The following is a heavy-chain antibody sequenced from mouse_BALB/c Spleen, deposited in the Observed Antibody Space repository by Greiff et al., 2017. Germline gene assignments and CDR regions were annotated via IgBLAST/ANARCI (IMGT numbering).Heavy chain of an antibody. CDR3: ARSEYYGSSYGYFDV. J-gene: IGHJ1*01. D-gene: IGHD1-1*01. CDR2: INPSNGRT. CDR1: GYTFTSYW. Sequence: VQLQQPGAELVKPGASVKLSCKASGYTFTSYWMHWVKQRPGQGLEWIGEINPSNGRTNYNEKFKSKATLTVDKSSSTAYMQLSSLTSEDSAVYYGARSEYYGSSYGYFDVWGAGTTVTVSS. V-gene: IGHV1S81*02.